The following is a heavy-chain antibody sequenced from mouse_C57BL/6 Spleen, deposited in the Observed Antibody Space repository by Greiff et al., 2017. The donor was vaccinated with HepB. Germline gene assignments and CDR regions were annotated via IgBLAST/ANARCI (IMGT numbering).Heavy chain of an antibody. V-gene: IGHV2-2*01. Sequence: VQRVESGPGLVQPSQSLSITCTVSGFSLTSYGVHWVRQSPGKGLEWLGVIWSGGSTDYNAAFISRLSISKDNSKSQVFFKMNSLQADDTAIYYCARYYGSSYAMDYWGQGTSVTVSS. D-gene: IGHD1-1*01. CDR1: GFSLTSYG. CDR2: IWSGGST. J-gene: IGHJ4*01. CDR3: ARYYGSSYAMDY.